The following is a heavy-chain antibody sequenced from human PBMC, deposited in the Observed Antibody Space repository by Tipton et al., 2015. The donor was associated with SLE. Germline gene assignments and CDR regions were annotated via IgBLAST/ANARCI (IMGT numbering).Heavy chain of an antibody. D-gene: IGHD4-17*01. V-gene: IGHV3-23*01. CDR2: ISAGGHHT. CDR3: AKDQTHYGDLPYYFDY. Sequence: GSLRLSCTASGFTSSSYAMTWVRQAPGKGLEWVSGISAGGHHTYYADSVKGRFTISRDNSKSTLYLQMNSLRAEDTAVYYCAKDQTHYGDLPYYFDYWGQGTLVTVSS. J-gene: IGHJ4*02. CDR1: GFTSSSYA.